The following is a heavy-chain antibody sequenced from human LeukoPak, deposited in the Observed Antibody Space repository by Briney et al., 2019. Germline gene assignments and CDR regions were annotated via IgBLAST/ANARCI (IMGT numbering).Heavy chain of an antibody. Sequence: GGSLRLSCSVSGFNVSTKYMSWVRQAPGKGLEWVAIIYTGGSTYYADSVKGRFSTSRHTATNTLYFQMNWLRIEDTAVYYCARDSYYISMDVWGQGTTVIVSS. V-gene: IGHV3-53*04. D-gene: IGHD1-26*01. CDR2: IYTGGST. CDR1: GFNVSTKY. J-gene: IGHJ6*02. CDR3: ARDSYYISMDV.